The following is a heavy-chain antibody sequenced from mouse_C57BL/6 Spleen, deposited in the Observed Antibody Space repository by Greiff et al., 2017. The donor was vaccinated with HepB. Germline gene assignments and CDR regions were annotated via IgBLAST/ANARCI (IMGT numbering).Heavy chain of an antibody. D-gene: IGHD1-1*01. CDR3: ARQDYYGSSYIFAY. Sequence: VQLQQSVAELVRPGASVKLSCTASGFNIKNTYMHWVKQRPEQGLEWIGRIDPANGNTKYAPKFQGKGTITADNASNTAYLQLSSLTSEYTAIYYCARQDYYGSSYIFAYWGQGTLVTVSA. CDR1: GFNIKNTY. V-gene: IGHV14-3*01. J-gene: IGHJ3*01. CDR2: IDPANGNT.